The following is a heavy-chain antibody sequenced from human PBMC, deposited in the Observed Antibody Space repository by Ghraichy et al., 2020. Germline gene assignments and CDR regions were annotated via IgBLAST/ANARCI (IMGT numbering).Heavy chain of an antibody. CDR3: ARVAKDGYNLLDY. D-gene: IGHD5-24*01. Sequence: GGSLRLSCAASGFTFSRCWMHWVRQAPGKGLVWVSRVNSDGSSTNYADSVKGRFTISRDNAKNTLYLQMNSLRAEDTAVYYCARVAKDGYNLLDYWGQGTQLTVSS. CDR1: GFTFSRCW. J-gene: IGHJ4*02. CDR2: VNSDGSST. V-gene: IGHV3-74*01.